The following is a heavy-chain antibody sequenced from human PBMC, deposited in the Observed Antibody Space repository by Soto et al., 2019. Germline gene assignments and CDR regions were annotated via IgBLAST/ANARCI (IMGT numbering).Heavy chain of an antibody. CDR3: ARSLYSSSSNYFDY. CDR1: GGTFSSYA. J-gene: IGHJ4*02. D-gene: IGHD6-6*01. CDR2: IIPIFGTA. Sequence: ASVKVSCKASGGTFSSYAISWVRQAPGQGLEWMGGIIPIFGTANYAQKFQGRVTITADESTSTAYMELSSLRSEDTAVYYCARSLYSSSSNYFDYWGQGTLVTVSS. V-gene: IGHV1-69*13.